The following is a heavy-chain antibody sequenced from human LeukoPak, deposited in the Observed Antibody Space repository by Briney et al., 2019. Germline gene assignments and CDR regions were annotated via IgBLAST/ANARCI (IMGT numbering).Heavy chain of an antibody. CDR1: GFTFSSYA. J-gene: IGHJ4*02. V-gene: IGHV3-30-3*01. CDR2: ISYDGSNK. Sequence: PGGSLRLSCAASGFTFSSYAMHWVRQAPGKGLEWVAVISYDGSNKYYAASVKGRFTISRDNSKNTLYLQMNSLRAEDTAVYYCARDGMVRGVIPLYYFDYWGQGTLVTVSS. CDR3: ARDGMVRGVIPLYYFDY. D-gene: IGHD3-10*01.